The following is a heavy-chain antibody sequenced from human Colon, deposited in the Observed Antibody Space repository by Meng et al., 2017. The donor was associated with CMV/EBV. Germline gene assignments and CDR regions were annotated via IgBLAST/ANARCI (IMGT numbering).Heavy chain of an antibody. V-gene: IGHV1-8*01. D-gene: IGHD4/OR15-4a*01. CDR1: SLH. CDR3: VRDQMTMVTDAGLGYLRLDP. J-gene: IGHJ5*02. Sequence: SLHFTGVRQATGQGLEWMARMNPNGDDTVYAQMFKGRVTMTRDTSIILKYMKMSGLRGDATAMYYCVRDQMTMVTDAGLGYLRLDPWGQGTLVTVSS. CDR2: MNPNGDDT.